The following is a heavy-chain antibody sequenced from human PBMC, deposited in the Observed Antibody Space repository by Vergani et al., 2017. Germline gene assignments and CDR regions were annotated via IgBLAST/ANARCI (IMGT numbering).Heavy chain of an antibody. Sequence: QLQLQESGPGLVKTSETLSLTCSVSGDSITSRLDYWGWIRQTPGKGLEWIGSMYHSGTTYYTPSLKSRVTLSVDTSKNQISLEVTSVTAADTAVYYCARHQIGLYTEYWGQGRLVAVSS. CDR1: GDSITSRLDY. V-gene: IGHV4-39*01. CDR2: MYHSGTT. D-gene: IGHD5-18*01. CDR3: ARHQIGLYTEY. J-gene: IGHJ4*02.